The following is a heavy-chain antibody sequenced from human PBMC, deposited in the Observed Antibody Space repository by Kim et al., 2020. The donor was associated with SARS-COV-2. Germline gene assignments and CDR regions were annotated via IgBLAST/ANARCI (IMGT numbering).Heavy chain of an antibody. CDR1: GGSISSSSYY. CDR2: IYYSGSS. CDR3: ASNFSSYSCGWYNYYYYYGMDV. D-gene: IGHD6-19*01. V-gene: IGHV4-39*01. J-gene: IGHJ6*02. Sequence: SETLSLTCTVSGGSISSSSYYWGWIRQPPGKGLEWIGSIYYSGSSYYNPSLKSRVTISVDTSKNQFSLKLSSVTAADTAVYYCASNFSSYSCGWYNYYYYYGMDVWGQGTTVTVSS.